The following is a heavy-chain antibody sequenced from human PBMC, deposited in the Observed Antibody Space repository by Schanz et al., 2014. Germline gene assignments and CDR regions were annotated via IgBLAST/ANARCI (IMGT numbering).Heavy chain of an antibody. V-gene: IGHV3-33*01. CDR2: IRYDGRNK. CDR3: ARDLLVSHYDFWSGNDY. Sequence: QAQLVESGGGVVQPGRSLRLSCVASGFTFISYDIHWVRQAPGKGLEWVAVIRYDGRNKNFVESVKGRFTISRDNAKNSLYLQMNSLRAEDTAVYYCARDLLVSHYDFWSGNDYWGQGTLVTVSS. CDR1: GFTFISYD. D-gene: IGHD3-3*01. J-gene: IGHJ4*02.